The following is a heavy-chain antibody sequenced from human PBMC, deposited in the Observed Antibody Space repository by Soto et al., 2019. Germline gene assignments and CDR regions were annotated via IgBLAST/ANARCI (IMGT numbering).Heavy chain of an antibody. J-gene: IGHJ4*02. CDR2: IALDGSVS. V-gene: IGHV3-30*18. CDR1: GFKFSSHG. CDR3: AKEFRHDNWFFEH. D-gene: IGHD3-22*01. Sequence: GGPMRHSCAVSGFKFSSHGMQWVSKAPGKGLEWVAVIALDGSVSYYTDSVKGRFTVSRDNSKSILYLQMNSLRAEDTAVYYCAKEFRHDNWFFEHWGQGTQVT.